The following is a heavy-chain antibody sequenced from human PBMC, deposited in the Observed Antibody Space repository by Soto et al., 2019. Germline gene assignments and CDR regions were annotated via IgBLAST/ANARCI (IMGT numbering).Heavy chain of an antibody. CDR1: GFTFSSYG. D-gene: IGHD2-15*01. CDR2: ISYDGSNK. CDR3: AKGGDYYDGMDV. V-gene: IGHV3-30*18. J-gene: IGHJ6*02. Sequence: QVQLVESGGGVVQPGRSLRLSCAASGFTFSSYGMHWVRQAPGKGLEWVAVISYDGSNKYYADSVKGRFTISRDNSKNTLYLQMNSLRAEDTAVYYCAKGGDYYDGMDVWGQGTTVTVSS.